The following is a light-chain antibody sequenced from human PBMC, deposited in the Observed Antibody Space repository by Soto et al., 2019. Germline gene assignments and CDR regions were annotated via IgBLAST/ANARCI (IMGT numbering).Light chain of an antibody. Sequence: DTQMTQSPSSLSASVGDRVTITCRASESISSYLNWYQQKPGKAPKLQIYAASSLQSGVPSRFRGSGSGTDFTLTISSLQPEDFATYYCQQSYSTPYTFGQGTKLEIK. CDR3: QQSYSTPYT. J-gene: IGKJ2*01. CDR2: AAS. V-gene: IGKV1-39*01. CDR1: ESISSY.